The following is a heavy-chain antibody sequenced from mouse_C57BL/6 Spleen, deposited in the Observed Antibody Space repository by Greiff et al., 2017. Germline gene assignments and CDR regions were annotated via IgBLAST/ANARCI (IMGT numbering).Heavy chain of an antibody. D-gene: IGHD1-1*02. V-gene: IGHV1-80*01. CDR2: IYPGDGDT. CDR3: ARYGLLYYYAMDY. J-gene: IGHJ4*01. Sequence: VQLVESGAELVKPGASVKISCKASGYAFSSYWMNWVKQRPGKGLEWIGQIYPGDGDTNYNGKFKGKATLTADKSSSTAYMQLSSLTSEDSAVYFCARYGLLYYYAMDYWGQGTSVTVSS. CDR1: GYAFSSYW.